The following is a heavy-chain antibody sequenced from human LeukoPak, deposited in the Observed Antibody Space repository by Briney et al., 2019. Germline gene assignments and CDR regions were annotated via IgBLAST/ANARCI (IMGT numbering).Heavy chain of an antibody. J-gene: IGHJ4*02. D-gene: IGHD2-15*01. V-gene: IGHV3-74*01. CDR2: INSDETIS. Sequence: GGSLRLSCAASGFTFSSYWMHWVRQVPNQGLMWVSRINSDETISEYVDSVNGRFTISRDNTKNSLNLQMNNLRAEDTGLYYCARDQPSVGWGFDSWGRGTLVIVSS. CDR3: ARDQPSVGWGFDS. CDR1: GFTFSSYW.